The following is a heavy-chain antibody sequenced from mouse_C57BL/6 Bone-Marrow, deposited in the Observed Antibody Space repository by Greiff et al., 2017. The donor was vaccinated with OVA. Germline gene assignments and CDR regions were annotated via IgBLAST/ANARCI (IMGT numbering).Heavy chain of an antibody. Sequence: VKLQQSGPELVKPGASVKISCKASGYAFSSSWMNWVKQRPGKGLEWIGRIYPGDGDTNYNGKFKGQATLTADKSSSTAYMQLSSLTSEDSAVYFCARYLYGYDGYFDVWGTGTTVTVSS. D-gene: IGHD2-2*01. CDR1: GYAFSSSW. CDR3: ARYLYGYDGYFDV. CDR2: IYPGDGDT. V-gene: IGHV1-82*01. J-gene: IGHJ1*03.